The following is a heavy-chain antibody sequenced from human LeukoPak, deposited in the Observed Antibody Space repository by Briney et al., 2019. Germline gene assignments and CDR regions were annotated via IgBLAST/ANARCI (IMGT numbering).Heavy chain of an antibody. J-gene: IGHJ4*02. V-gene: IGHV3-23*01. CDR1: GFTFSSYA. D-gene: IGHD2-2*01. Sequence: GGSLRLSCAGSGFTFSSYAMSWVRQALGKGLEWVSAISHSSSGTYYVDSVKGRFTISRDNSKNTLYMQMNSLRAEDTAVYYCAKDEDGIVVVPAASFDYWGQGTLITVSS. CDR3: AKDEDGIVVVPAASFDY. CDR2: ISHSSSGT.